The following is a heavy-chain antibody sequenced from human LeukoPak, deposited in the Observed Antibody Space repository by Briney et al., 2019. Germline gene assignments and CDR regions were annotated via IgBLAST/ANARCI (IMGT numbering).Heavy chain of an antibody. V-gene: IGHV4-34*01. Sequence: SETLSLTCAVYGGSFSGYYWSWIRQPPGKGLEWIGEINHSGSTNYNPSLKSRVTISVDTSKNQFSLKLSSVTAADTAVYYCARGSHTAMVPFDYWGQGTLVTVSS. J-gene: IGHJ4*02. CDR1: GGSFSGYY. CDR2: INHSGST. CDR3: ARGSHTAMVPFDY. D-gene: IGHD5-18*01.